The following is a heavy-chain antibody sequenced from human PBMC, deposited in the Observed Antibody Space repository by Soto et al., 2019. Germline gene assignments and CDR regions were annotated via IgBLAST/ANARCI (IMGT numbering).Heavy chain of an antibody. J-gene: IGHJ6*02. D-gene: IGHD1-26*01. Sequence: QVQLVQSGAEVKKPGSSVKVSCKASGGTVSSYAISWVRQAPGQGLEWMGGGIPTFGTANYAQKFQGRVTIAADESTSIAYMELSSLRSEDTAVYYCAGSRQWEPYGMDVWGQGTTVTVSS. CDR2: GIPTFGTA. CDR1: GGTVSSYA. CDR3: AGSRQWEPYGMDV. V-gene: IGHV1-69*01.